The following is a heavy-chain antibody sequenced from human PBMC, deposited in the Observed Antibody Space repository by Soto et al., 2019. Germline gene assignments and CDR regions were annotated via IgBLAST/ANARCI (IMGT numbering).Heavy chain of an antibody. CDR3: ARSEATALDY. J-gene: IGHJ4*02. V-gene: IGHV4-4*02. Sequence: QVQLQESGPGLVKPSGTLSLTCTVSGDSMSSSNWWNWVRQPPGKGLEWIGEAHHSGRTNYNPSLKSRVTISVDRSQTHFSLQMTSVTAADTAVYYCARSEATALDYWGQGTLVTVSS. CDR2: AHHSGRT. CDR1: GDSMSSSNW.